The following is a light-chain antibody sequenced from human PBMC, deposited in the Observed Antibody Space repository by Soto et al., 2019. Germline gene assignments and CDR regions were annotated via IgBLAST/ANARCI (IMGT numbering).Light chain of an antibody. J-gene: IGLJ2*01. CDR2: VYNDGSH. CDR1: SGHSNYA. Sequence: QPVLTQSPSASASLGASVKLTCTLRSGHSNYAITWHQQQPERGPRYLMKVYNDGSHSRGAGIPDRFSCSSSGAERSLNITSLQPEDEADYYCQTWGPGLVVFGGGTKLTVL. CDR3: QTWGPGLVV. V-gene: IGLV4-69*01.